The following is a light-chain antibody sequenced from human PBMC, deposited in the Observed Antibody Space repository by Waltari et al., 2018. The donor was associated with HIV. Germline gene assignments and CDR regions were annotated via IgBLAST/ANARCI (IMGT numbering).Light chain of an antibody. Sequence: QSVLMQPPSVSGARGQRVTMSCAGTNSNIGAGYEVHWYKQLPGTAPKFLTHANANRPSGVPDRFSGSKSGTSASLAITGLQAEDEADYYCQSFDTSLGVVFGGGTKVTVL. CDR3: QSFDTSLGVV. V-gene: IGLV1-40*01. CDR2: ANA. J-gene: IGLJ2*01. CDR1: NSNIGAGYE.